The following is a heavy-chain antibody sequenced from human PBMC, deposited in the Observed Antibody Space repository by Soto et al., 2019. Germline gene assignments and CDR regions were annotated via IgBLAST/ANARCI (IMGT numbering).Heavy chain of an antibody. D-gene: IGHD3-10*01. CDR1: GGTFSSYA. J-gene: IGHJ4*02. Sequence: QVQLVQSGAEVKKPGSSVKVSCKASGGTFSSYAISWVRQAPGQGLEWMGGIIPIFGTGNYGQKFQGRVTITADKSTSTAYMELSRLRSEDTAVYYCASDGGRDGYNRFGYWGQGTLVTVSS. CDR3: ASDGGRDGYNRFGY. V-gene: IGHV1-69*06. CDR2: IIPIFGTG.